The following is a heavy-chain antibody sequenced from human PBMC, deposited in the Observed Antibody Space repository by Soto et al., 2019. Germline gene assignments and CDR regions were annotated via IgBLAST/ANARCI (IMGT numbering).Heavy chain of an antibody. CDR2: IIPILGTA. CDR1: GGTFSSYS. Sequence: GASVKVSCKASGGTFSSYSINWVRQAPGQGHEWMGGIIPILGTANSAQKFQGRVTLTADESTSTAHMELNSLRNEDTAVYYCARPFQSWPGGWYFDLWGRGTLVTVSS. CDR3: ARPFQSWPGGWYFDL. D-gene: IGHD3-16*01. J-gene: IGHJ2*01. V-gene: IGHV1-69*13.